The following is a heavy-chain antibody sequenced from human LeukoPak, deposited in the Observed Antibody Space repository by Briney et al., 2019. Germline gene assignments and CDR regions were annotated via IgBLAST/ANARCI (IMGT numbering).Heavy chain of an antibody. CDR1: GGSISSSNW. V-gene: IGHV4-4*02. CDR2: MYHSGST. Sequence: LETLSLTCTVSGGSISSSNWWTWVRQPPGKGLEWIGEMYHSGSTNYNPSLKSRVTMSVDKSTNQCSLNLSSVTAADTAVYYCARGKSSSWYFWLDPWGQGTLVTVSS. J-gene: IGHJ5*02. CDR3: ARGKSSSWYFWLDP. D-gene: IGHD6-13*01.